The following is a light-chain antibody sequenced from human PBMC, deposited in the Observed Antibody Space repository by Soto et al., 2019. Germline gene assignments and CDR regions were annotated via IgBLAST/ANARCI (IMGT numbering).Light chain of an antibody. CDR3: QSYDSSLNGYV. CDR1: SSNIGAGYD. J-gene: IGLJ1*01. CDR2: VNN. Sequence: QSVLTQPPSVSGAPGQRVTIPCTGSSSNIGAGYDVHWYQQIPGRAPKLFIYVNNNRPSGVPDRFTGSKSGTSASLAITGLQAEDEADYYCQSYDSSLNGYVFGTGTKLTVL. V-gene: IGLV1-40*01.